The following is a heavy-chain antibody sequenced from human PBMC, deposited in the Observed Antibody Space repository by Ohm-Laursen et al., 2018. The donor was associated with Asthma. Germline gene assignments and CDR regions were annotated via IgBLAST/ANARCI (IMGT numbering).Heavy chain of an antibody. Sequence: SETLSLTCTVSGGSVSGYYWSWIQQPPGRGLEWIAYMHSSGGANYNPSLQSRVTLSVDTSNNRVSLRLSFVTAADTALYFCARLDWALSVFDLWGQGAPVTVAS. CDR3: ARLDWALSVFDL. CDR1: GGSVSGYY. D-gene: IGHD3-9*01. CDR2: MHSSGGA. J-gene: IGHJ5*02. V-gene: IGHV4-59*02.